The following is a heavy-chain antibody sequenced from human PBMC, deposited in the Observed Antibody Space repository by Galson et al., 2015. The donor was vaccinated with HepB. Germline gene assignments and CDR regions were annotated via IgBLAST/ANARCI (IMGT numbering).Heavy chain of an antibody. CDR1: GYKFTNYG. CDR3: ARDRTVATRKWFDP. D-gene: IGHD5-12*01. V-gene: IGHV1-18*01. CDR2: INSYTGNT. J-gene: IGHJ5*02. Sequence: SVKVSCKASGYKFTNYGINWVRQAPGQGLEWMGWINSYTGNTKYAQKFQGRVTMTTDTSTGTAYMDLRSLRSDDTAVYYCARDRTVATRKWFDPWGQGTLVTVSS.